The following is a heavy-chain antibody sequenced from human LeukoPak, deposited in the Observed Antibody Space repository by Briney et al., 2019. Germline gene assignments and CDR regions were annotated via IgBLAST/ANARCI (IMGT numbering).Heavy chain of an antibody. CDR2: IYYSGST. CDR3: ARRGGGSWYYFDY. V-gene: IGHV4-39*01. CDR1: GGSISSSNSY. J-gene: IGHJ4*02. D-gene: IGHD2-15*01. Sequence: SETLSLTCTVSGGSISSSNSYWAWIRQPPGMGLEWIGNIYYSGSTNYNASLKSRVTISVDTSKNQFSLKVSSVTAADTALYYCARRGGGSWYYFDYWGQGTLVTVSS.